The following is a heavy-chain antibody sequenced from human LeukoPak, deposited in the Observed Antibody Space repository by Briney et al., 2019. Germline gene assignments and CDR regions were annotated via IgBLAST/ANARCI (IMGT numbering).Heavy chain of an antibody. J-gene: IGHJ4*02. CDR2: ISSSGSTI. V-gene: IGHV3-11*04. CDR3: ASRRYNWNDELY. Sequence: GGSLRLSCAASGFTFSDYYMSWIRQAPGKGLEWVSYISSSGSTIYYADSVKGRFTISRDNAKNSLYLQMNGLRAEDTAVYYCASRRYNWNDELYWGQGTLVTVSS. CDR1: GFTFSDYY. D-gene: IGHD1-20*01.